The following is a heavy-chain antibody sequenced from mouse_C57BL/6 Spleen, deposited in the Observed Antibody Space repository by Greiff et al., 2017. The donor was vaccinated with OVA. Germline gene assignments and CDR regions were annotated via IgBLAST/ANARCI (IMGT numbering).Heavy chain of an antibody. V-gene: IGHV3-6*01. CDR2: ISYDGSN. CDR3: ARGELHYAMDY. J-gene: IGHJ4*01. Sequence: LKQSGPGLVKPSQSLSLTCSVTGYSITSGYYWNWIRQFPGNKLEWMGYISYDGSNNYNPSLKNRISITRDTSKNQFFLKLNSVTTEDTATYYCARGELHYAMDYWGQGTSVTVSS. CDR1: GYSITSGYY.